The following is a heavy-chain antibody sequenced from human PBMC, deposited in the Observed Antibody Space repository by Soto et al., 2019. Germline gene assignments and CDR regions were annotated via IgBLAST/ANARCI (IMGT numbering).Heavy chain of an antibody. CDR1: GGSISTYY. J-gene: IGHJ6*02. Sequence: SETLSLTCTVSGGSISTYYWSWIRRPPGKGLEWIGYIYNSGSTHSNPSLQSRVTISVDTSKNQFSLKLSSVTAADTAIYYCARARITMVREVIKYNIDVCGQVTSFTVS. CDR3: ARARITMVREVIKYNIDV. D-gene: IGHD3-10*01. CDR2: IYNSGST. V-gene: IGHV4-59*01.